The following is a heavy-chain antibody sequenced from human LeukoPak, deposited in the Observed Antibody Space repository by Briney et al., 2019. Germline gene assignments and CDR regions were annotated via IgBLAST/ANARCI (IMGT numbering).Heavy chain of an antibody. D-gene: IGHD3-10*01. CDR1: GYSISSGYY. CDR2: IYHSGST. Sequence: ETLSLTCTVSGYSISSGYYWGWIRQPPGKGLEWIGSIYHSGSTYYNPSLKSRVTISVDTSKNQFSLKLGSVTAADTAVYYCARLGITMVRGVMGFYYWGQGTLVTVSS. J-gene: IGHJ4*02. CDR3: ARLGITMVRGVMGFYY. V-gene: IGHV4-38-2*02.